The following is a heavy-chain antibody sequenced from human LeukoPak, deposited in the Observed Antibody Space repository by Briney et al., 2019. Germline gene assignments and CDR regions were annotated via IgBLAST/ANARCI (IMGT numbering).Heavy chain of an antibody. J-gene: IGHJ4*02. CDR3: ARADYDILTGYHGLYYFDY. CDR1: GGSISNYY. CDR2: IYYSGST. V-gene: IGHV4-59*01. D-gene: IGHD3-9*01. Sequence: SETLSLTCTVSGGSISNYYWSWIRQPPGKGLEWIGYIYYSGSTNYNPSLKSRVTISVDTSKNQFSLKLSSVTAADTAVYYCARADYDILTGYHGLYYFDYWGQGTLVTVSS.